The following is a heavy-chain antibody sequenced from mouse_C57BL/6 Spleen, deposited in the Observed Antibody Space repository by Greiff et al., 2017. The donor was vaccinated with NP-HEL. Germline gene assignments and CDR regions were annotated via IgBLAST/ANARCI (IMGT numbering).Heavy chain of an antibody. V-gene: IGHV14-4*01. CDR2: IDPENGDT. J-gene: IGHJ4*01. CDR1: GFNIKDDY. Sequence: VQLQQSGAELVRPGASVKLSCTASGFNIKDDYMHWVKQRPEQGLEWIGWIDPENGDTEYASKFPGKATITADTTANSAYQQLSSLTSEDTAVYYCTTRDGYYYAMDYWGQGTSVTVSS. CDR3: TTRDGYYYAMDY.